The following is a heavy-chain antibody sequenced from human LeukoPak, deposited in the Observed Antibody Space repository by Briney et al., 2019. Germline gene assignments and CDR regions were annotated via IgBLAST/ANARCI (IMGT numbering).Heavy chain of an antibody. J-gene: IGHJ4*02. Sequence: PSETLSLTCTVSGGSISSSSYYWGWIRQPPGKGLEWIGSIYYSGSTYYNPSLKSRVTISVDTSKNQFSLKLSSVTAADTAVYYCARDRGDSSSWYDYWGQGTLVTVSS. CDR2: IYYSGST. D-gene: IGHD6-13*01. CDR1: GGSISSSSYY. CDR3: ARDRGDSSSWYDY. V-gene: IGHV4-39*07.